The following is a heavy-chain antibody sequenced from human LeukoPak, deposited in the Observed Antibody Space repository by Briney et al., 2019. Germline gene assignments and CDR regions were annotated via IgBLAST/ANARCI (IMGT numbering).Heavy chain of an antibody. V-gene: IGHV3-23*01. CDR3: ARATMIVRYYYMDV. D-gene: IGHD3-22*01. Sequence: PGGSLRLSCAASGFTFSNYAMSWVRQAPGKGLEWVSAISGSGGRTYYADSVKGRFTISRDNAKNSLYLQMNSLRAEDTAVYYCARATMIVRYYYMDVWGKGTTVTVSS. CDR1: GFTFSNYA. CDR2: ISGSGGRT. J-gene: IGHJ6*03.